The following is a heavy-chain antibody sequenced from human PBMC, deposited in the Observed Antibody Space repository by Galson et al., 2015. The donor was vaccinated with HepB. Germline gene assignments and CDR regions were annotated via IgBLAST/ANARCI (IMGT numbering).Heavy chain of an antibody. CDR3: AREGYDSSGFPTSFDY. V-gene: IGHV3-11*06. Sequence: SLRLSCAASGFTFSDYYMSWIRQAPGKGLEWVSYISSSSSYTNYADSVKGRFTISRDNAKNSLYLQMNSLRAEDTAVYYCAREGYDSSGFPTSFDYWGQGTLVTVSS. J-gene: IGHJ4*02. CDR1: GFTFSDYY. CDR2: ISSSSSYT. D-gene: IGHD3-22*01.